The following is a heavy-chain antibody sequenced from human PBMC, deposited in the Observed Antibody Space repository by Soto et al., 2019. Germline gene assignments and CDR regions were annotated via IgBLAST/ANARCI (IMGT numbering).Heavy chain of an antibody. D-gene: IGHD2-2*01. CDR2: IFSSGSAI. CDR3: ARESVVPTADRGMDV. J-gene: IGHJ6*02. V-gene: IGHV3-48*03. CDR1: GFTFSSYQ. Sequence: PGGSLRLSCAASGFTFSSYQMNWVRQAPGKGLEWVSYIFSSGSAIYYADSVKGRFTISRDNAKNSLYLQMNSLRVEDTAVYYCARESVVPTADRGMDVWGQGTTVTVSS.